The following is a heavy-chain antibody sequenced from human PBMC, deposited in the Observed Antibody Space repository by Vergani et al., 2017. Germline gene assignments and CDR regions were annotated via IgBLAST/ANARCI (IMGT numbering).Heavy chain of an antibody. Sequence: QVQLQESGPGLVKPSQTLPLTCTVSGGSISSGHYYWSWIRRPPGKGLEWIGHIYYSGSTYYKSSLKSRVTISVDTSNNQFSLKLSSVTAADTAVYYCARETCSSTSCLYLGVAFDIWGQGTMVTVSS. J-gene: IGHJ3*02. CDR1: GGSISSGHYY. CDR3: ARETCSSTSCLYLGVAFDI. CDR2: IYYSGST. D-gene: IGHD2-2*01. V-gene: IGHV4-30-4*01.